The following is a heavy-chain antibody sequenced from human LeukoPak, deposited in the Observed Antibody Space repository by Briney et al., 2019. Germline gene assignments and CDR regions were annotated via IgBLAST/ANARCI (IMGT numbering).Heavy chain of an antibody. V-gene: IGHV3-15*01. CDR2: IKSNADGGTP. CDR1: GFSFMNAW. Sequence: GGSLRLSCAASGFSFMNAWMIWVRQAPGKGLERVGRIKSNADGGTPDYAAPARGRFTISRDDSKNTLYLQMNSLKTEDTAVYYCTTFYHEYSPYWGRGTLVTVSS. CDR3: TTFYHEYSPY. J-gene: IGHJ4*02. D-gene: IGHD2/OR15-2a*01.